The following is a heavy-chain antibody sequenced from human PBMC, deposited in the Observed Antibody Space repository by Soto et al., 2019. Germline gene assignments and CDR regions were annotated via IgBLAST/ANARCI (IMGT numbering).Heavy chain of an antibody. D-gene: IGHD4-17*01. J-gene: IGHJ5*02. CDR3: ARGSTVTTKDWFDP. V-gene: IGHV1-18*01. Sequence: ASVKVSCKASGYTFTSYGISWVRQAPGQGLEWMGWISAYNGNTNYAQKLQGRVTMTTDTSTSTAYMEMRSLRSDDTAVYYCARGSTVTTKDWFDPWGQGTLVTVSS. CDR1: GYTFTSYG. CDR2: ISAYNGNT.